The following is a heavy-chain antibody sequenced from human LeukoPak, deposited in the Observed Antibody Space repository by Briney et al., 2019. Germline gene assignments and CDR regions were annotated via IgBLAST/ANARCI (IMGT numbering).Heavy chain of an antibody. CDR1: GFTFSSYS. D-gene: IGHD3-10*01. J-gene: IGHJ6*03. Sequence: PGGSLRLSCAASGFTFSSYSMNWVRQAPGKGLEWVSSISSSSSYIYYADSVKGRFAISRDNAKNSLYLQMNSLRAEDTAVYYCARVRYYYGSGSYYNLYYMDVWGKGTTVTVSS. V-gene: IGHV3-21*01. CDR3: ARVRYYYGSGSYYNLYYMDV. CDR2: ISSSSSYI.